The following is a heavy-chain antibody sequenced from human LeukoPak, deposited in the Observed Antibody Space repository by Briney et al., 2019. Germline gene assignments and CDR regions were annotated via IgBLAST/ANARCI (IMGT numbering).Heavy chain of an antibody. D-gene: IGHD6-13*01. CDR1: GYTFTGYY. V-gene: IGHV1-2*02. CDR3: ARVAGRVAAAALGY. J-gene: IGHJ4*02. CDR2: INPNSGGT. Sequence: ASVKVSCKASGYTFTGYYMHWVRQAPGQGLEGMGWINPNSGGTNYAQKFQGRVTMTRDTSISTAYMELSRLRSDDTAVYYCARVAGRVAAAALGYWGQGTLVTVSS.